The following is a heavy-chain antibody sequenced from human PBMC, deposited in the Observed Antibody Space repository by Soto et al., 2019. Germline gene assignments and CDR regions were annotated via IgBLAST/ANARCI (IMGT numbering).Heavy chain of an antibody. CDR1: GGTFSSHA. V-gene: IGHV1-69*13. CDR3: ARYRYGYSYFDY. J-gene: IGHJ4*02. Sequence: SVKVSCKASGGTFSSHAISWVRQAPGQGLEWMGGIIPIFGTANYAQKFQGRVTITADESTSTAYMELSSLRSEDTAVYYCARYRYGYSYFDYWGQETLVTVSS. D-gene: IGHD5-18*01. CDR2: IIPIFGTA.